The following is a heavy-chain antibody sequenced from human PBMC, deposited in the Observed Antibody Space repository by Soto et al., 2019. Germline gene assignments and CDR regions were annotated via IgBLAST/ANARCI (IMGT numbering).Heavy chain of an antibody. D-gene: IGHD1-26*01. V-gene: IGHV3-74*01. CDR3: ARGDRGAFDV. CDR1: GFTFDYYW. Sequence: EVQLVESGGGLVQPGESLRLSCAASGFTFDYYWMHWVRQAPGKGLVWVSRIHSDGTSTTYADSVKGRFTISRDNAKNTLSLQMNSLRAEDTAVYYCARGDRGAFDVWGQGTVVTVSS. J-gene: IGHJ3*01. CDR2: IHSDGTST.